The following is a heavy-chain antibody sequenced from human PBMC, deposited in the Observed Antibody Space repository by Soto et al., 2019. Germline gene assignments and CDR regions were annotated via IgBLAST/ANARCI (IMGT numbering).Heavy chain of an antibody. Sequence: ASAKVSCKASGYTFTSYGISWVRQAPGQGLEWMGWISAYNGNTNYAQKLQGRVTMTTDTSTSTAYMELRSLRSDDTAVYYCARDGTMTTVVKYFQHWGQGTLVTVSS. D-gene: IGHD4-17*01. V-gene: IGHV1-18*01. CDR2: ISAYNGNT. CDR3: ARDGTMTTVVKYFQH. J-gene: IGHJ1*01. CDR1: GYTFTSYG.